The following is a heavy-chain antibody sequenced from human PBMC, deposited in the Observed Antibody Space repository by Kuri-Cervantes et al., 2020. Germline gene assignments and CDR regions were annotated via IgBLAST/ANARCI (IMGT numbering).Heavy chain of an antibody. J-gene: IGHJ6*02. D-gene: IGHD3-10*01. Sequence: GGSLRLSCAASGFTFSSYWMHWVRQAPGKGLVWVSRINSDGSSTSYADSVKGRFTISRDNAKNTLYLQMNSLRADDTAVYYCARYMVRGIYYGMDVWGQGTTVTVSS. CDR3: ARYMVRGIYYGMDV. V-gene: IGHV3-74*01. CDR2: INSDGSST. CDR1: GFTFSSYW.